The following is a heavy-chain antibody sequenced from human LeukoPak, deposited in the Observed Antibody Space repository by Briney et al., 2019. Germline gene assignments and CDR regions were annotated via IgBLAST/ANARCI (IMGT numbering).Heavy chain of an antibody. CDR2: INHSGST. J-gene: IGHJ4*02. D-gene: IGHD6-13*01. Sequence: SETLSLTCAVYGGSFSGYYWSWIRQPPGKGLEWIGEINHSGSTNYNPSLKSRVTISVDTSKNQFSLKLSSVTAADTAVYYCARLGGAAGRGGYFDYWGQGTLVTVSS. V-gene: IGHV4-34*01. CDR1: GGSFSGYY. CDR3: ARLGGAAGRGGYFDY.